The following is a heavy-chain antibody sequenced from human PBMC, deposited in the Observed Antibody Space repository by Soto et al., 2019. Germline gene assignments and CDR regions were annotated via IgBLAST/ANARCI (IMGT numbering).Heavy chain of an antibody. CDR2: ISSTTNYI. V-gene: IGHV3-21*01. CDR1: GFTFSRYS. J-gene: IGHJ4*02. Sequence: EVQLVESGGGLVRPGGSLRLSCAASGFTFSRYSMNWVRQAPGTGLEWVSSISSTTNYIYYADSMKGRFTVSRDNAKNSVSLDMNSLSAEDTAVYYCARESEDLTSTFDYWGQGTLVTVSS. CDR3: ARESEDLTSTFDY.